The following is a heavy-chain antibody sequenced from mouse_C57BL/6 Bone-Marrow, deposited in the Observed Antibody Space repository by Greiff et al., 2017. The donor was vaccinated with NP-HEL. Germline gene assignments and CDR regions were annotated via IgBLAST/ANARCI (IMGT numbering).Heavy chain of an antibody. CDR3: ARLHYYSGSSYVAY. CDR1: GFTFSSYT. V-gene: IGHV5-9*01. Sequence: EVKLMESGGGLVKPGGSLKLSCAASGFTFSSYTMSWVRQTPEKRLEWVATISGGGGNAYYPDSVKGRFTISRDNAKNTLYLQMSSLRSEDTALYYCARLHYYSGSSYVAYWGQGTTLTVSS. J-gene: IGHJ2*01. D-gene: IGHD1-1*01. CDR2: ISGGGGNA.